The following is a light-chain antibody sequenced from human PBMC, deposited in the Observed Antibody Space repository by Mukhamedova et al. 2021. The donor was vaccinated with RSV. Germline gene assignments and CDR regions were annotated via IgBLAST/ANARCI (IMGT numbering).Light chain of an antibody. CDR3: CSYAGNSLWV. Sequence: SSDVGRYNLVSWYQKYPGRAPKLIISEDNKRPSGVSNRFSGSKFGNSASLTISWLQVEDEADYYCCSYAGNSLWVFGGGTRLTVL. V-gene: IGLV2-23*01. CDR2: EDN. CDR1: SSDVGRYNL. J-gene: IGLJ3*02.